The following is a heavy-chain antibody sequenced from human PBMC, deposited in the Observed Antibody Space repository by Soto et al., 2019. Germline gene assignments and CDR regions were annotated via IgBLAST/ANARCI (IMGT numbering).Heavy chain of an antibody. Sequence: QVQLMQSGAEVKKPGASVKVSCKASGYPFTSYSISWVRQAPGQGLEWMGWISTYNGNTNYAQKFQGRLTMTTDKSTSTAYMEVRSLSSDDTAVYYCARGVDYFYQYMDVWGKGTTVTVSS. CDR1: GYPFTSYS. CDR2: ISTYNGNT. CDR3: ARGVDYFYQYMDV. J-gene: IGHJ6*03. V-gene: IGHV1-18*01.